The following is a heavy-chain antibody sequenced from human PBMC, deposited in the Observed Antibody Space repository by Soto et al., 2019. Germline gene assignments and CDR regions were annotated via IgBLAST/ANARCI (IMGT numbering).Heavy chain of an antibody. V-gene: IGHV3-21*01. CDR3: AGIQYYDILTGYYKGGFDY. Sequence: EVQLVESGGGLVKPGGSLRLSCAASGFTFSSYSMNWVRQAPGKGLEWVSSISSSSSYIYYADSVKGRFTISRDNAKNSLYLQMNSMSGEDTAVYYCAGIQYYDILTGYYKGGFDYWGQGTLVTVSS. CDR1: GFTFSSYS. J-gene: IGHJ4*02. CDR2: ISSSSSYI. D-gene: IGHD3-9*01.